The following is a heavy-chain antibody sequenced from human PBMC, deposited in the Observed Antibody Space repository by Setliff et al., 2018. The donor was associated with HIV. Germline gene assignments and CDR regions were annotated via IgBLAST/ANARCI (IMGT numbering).Heavy chain of an antibody. Sequence: GGSLRLSCANSGFTFTDYAMHWVRQAPGKGLECVAVITDDGSNKYYADSVKGRFTISRDSSKNTLYLEMNSLRVEDTAVYYCARGLGIPTGGTSTSFDFWGQGALVTVSS. CDR1: GFTFTDYA. CDR3: ARGLGIPTGGTSTSFDF. J-gene: IGHJ4*02. CDR2: ITDDGSNK. D-gene: IGHD6-13*01. V-gene: IGHV3-30*01.